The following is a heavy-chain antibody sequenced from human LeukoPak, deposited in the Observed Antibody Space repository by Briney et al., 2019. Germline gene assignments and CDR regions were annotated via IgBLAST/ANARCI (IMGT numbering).Heavy chain of an antibody. J-gene: IGHJ4*02. CDR3: ARGNTYDYGDYFDY. D-gene: IGHD4-17*01. V-gene: IGHV3-66*01. CDR1: GFTFDDYA. CDR2: IYSGGST. Sequence: GRSLRLSCAASGFTFDDYAMHWVRQAPGKGLEWVSVIYSGGSTYYADSVKGRFTISRDNSKNTLYLQMNSLRAEDTAVYYCARGNTYDYGDYFDYWGQGTLVTVSS.